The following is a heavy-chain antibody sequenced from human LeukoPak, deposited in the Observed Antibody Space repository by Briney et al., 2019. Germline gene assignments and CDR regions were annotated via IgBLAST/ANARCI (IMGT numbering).Heavy chain of an antibody. CDR1: GFRVTNDY. CDR2: IYAGGST. CDR3: ATDIRSSPLGF. J-gene: IGHJ4*01. Sequence: GGSLRLSCAVSGFRVTNDYMNWVRQAPGKGLEWVSIIYAGGSTYYADSVKGGFTISRDSSNNTLFLQMSNLRADDSGLYYCATDIRSSPLGFWGHGTLVTVSS. D-gene: IGHD3-9*01. V-gene: IGHV3-66*01.